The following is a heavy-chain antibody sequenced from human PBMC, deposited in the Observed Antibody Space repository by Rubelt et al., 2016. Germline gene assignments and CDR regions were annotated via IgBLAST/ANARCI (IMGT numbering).Heavy chain of an antibody. J-gene: IGHJ4*02. V-gene: IGHV1-18*01. CDR2: ISAYNGNT. D-gene: IGHD3-10*01. CDR3: ARDPLPVRGVIMTPTH. Sequence: QVQLVQSGAEVKKPGASVKVSCKASGYTFTSYGISWVRQAPGQGLEWMGWISAYNGNTNYAQKLQGRVTMTTNTSTGTSYMGVRRLRSDDTAVYYCARDPLPVRGVIMTPTHWGQGTLVTVSS. CDR1: GYTFTSYG.